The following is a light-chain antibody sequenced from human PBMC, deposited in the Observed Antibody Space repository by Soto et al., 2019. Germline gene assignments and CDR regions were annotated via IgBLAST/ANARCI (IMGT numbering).Light chain of an antibody. Sequence: EIVLTQSPAPLSLSPGERATLACRASQSVGSYLAWYQHKPGQAPRLLIHDASNRATAIPARFSGSGSGTDFTLTISSLEPEDSAVYYCQQRSNWPRGTFGQGTKLEIK. J-gene: IGKJ2*02. CDR3: QQRSNWPRGT. V-gene: IGKV3-11*01. CDR2: DAS. CDR1: QSVGSY.